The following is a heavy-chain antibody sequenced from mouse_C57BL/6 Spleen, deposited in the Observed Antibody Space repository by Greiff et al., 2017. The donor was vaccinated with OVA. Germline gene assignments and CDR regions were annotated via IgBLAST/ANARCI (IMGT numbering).Heavy chain of an antibody. V-gene: IGHV1-15*01. CDR3: TRERDGGYVDV. CDR2: IDPETGGT. J-gene: IGHJ1*03. D-gene: IGHD2-3*01. Sequence: VQLQQSGAELVRPGASVTLSCKASGYTFTDYEMHWVKQTPVHGLAWIGAIDPETGGTASNQQFKGKAILTADKSSSTAYMELRSLTSEDAAVYYCTRERDGGYVDVWGTGTTVTVSS. CDR1: GYTFTDYE.